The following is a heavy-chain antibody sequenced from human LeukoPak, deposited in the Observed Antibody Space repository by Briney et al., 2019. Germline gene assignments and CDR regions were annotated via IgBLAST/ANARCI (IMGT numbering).Heavy chain of an antibody. J-gene: IGHJ4*02. CDR1: GFTFSSYG. D-gene: IGHD6-19*01. CDR3: ARVEAVAGTTADY. Sequence: GGSLRLSCAASGFTFSSYGMHWVRQAPGKGLEWVAVISYDGSNKYYADSVKGRFTISRDNSKNTLYLQMNSLRAEDTAVYYCARVEAVAGTTADYWGQGTLVTVSS. V-gene: IGHV3-30*03. CDR2: ISYDGSNK.